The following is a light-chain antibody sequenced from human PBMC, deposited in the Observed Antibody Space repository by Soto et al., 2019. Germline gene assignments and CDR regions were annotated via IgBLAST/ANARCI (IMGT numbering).Light chain of an antibody. CDR1: RSNIGAGYA. Sequence: QSVLTQPPSVSGAPGQRVTISCTGRRSNIGAGYAVHWYQQLPGASPKLLIYENTYRPSGVPDRFSGSKSGTSASLAISGLRAEDEADYSCQSYDNSLSVGVFGGGTKVTVL. CDR3: QSYDNSLSVGV. CDR2: ENT. V-gene: IGLV1-40*01. J-gene: IGLJ3*02.